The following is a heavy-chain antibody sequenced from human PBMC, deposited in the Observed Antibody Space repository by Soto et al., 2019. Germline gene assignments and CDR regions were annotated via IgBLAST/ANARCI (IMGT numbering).Heavy chain of an antibody. CDR3: AREPNYFDY. CDR1: GYPFTSYG. J-gene: IGHJ4*02. CDR2: ISANNGNT. Sequence: QVQLLHSGAEVKKPGASVKVSSKAFGYPFTSYGISWVRQAPGQGLEWMGWISANNGNTKYAQKLQGRVTMTTDTSTSTAYMELRSLRSDDTAVYYCAREPNYFDYWGQGTLVTVSS. V-gene: IGHV1-18*01.